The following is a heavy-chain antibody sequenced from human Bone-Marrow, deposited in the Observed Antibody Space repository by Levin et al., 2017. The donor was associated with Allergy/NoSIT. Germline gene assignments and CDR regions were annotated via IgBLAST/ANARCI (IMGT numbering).Heavy chain of an antibody. CDR1: GFTLSSYS. V-gene: IGHV3-21*01. CDR2: ISAGSHDT. Sequence: GESLKTSCAASGFTLSSYSMNWVRQAPGKGLEWVSSISAGSHDTYYAASVKGRITISRDNAKNSLYLQLNSLRAGDTAVYYCASMPACGHYGVSEDWWGQGTLVSAS. J-gene: IGHJ4*02. CDR3: ASMPACGHYGVSEDW. D-gene: IGHD4-17*01.